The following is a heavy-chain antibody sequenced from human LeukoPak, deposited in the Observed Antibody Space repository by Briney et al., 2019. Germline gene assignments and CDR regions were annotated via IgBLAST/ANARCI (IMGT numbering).Heavy chain of an antibody. J-gene: IGHJ4*02. CDR2: INLNSGGT. CDR1: GYTFTGYY. Sequence: GASVKVSCKASGYTFTGYYMHWVRQAPGQGLEWMGWINLNSGGTNYAQKFQGRVTMTRDTSISTAYMELSRLRSDDTAVYYCARAFTSLEWLEHQDYYFDYWGQGTLVTVSS. V-gene: IGHV1-2*02. D-gene: IGHD6-19*01. CDR3: ARAFTSLEWLEHQDYYFDY.